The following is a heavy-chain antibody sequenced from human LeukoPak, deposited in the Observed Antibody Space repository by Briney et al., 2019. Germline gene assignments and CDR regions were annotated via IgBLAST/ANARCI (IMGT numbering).Heavy chain of an antibody. D-gene: IGHD3-10*01. CDR3: ARSEIWFGELFSGQNWFDP. CDR1: GYTFTGYY. Sequence: GASVKVSCKASGYTFTGYYMHWVRQAPGQGLEWMGWINPNSGGTNYAQKFQGRVTMTRDTSTSTAYMELSRLRSDDTAVYYCARSEIWFGELFSGQNWFDPWGQGTLVTVSS. CDR2: INPNSGGT. J-gene: IGHJ5*02. V-gene: IGHV1-2*02.